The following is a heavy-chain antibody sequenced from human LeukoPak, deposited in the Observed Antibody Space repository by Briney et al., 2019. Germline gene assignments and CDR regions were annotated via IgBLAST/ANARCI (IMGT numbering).Heavy chain of an antibody. CDR3: ARFRVEYDFWSGYYDY. Sequence: ASVKVSCKASGYTFTGYYMHWVRQAPGQGLEWMGWINPNSGGTNYAQEFQGRVAMTRDTSISTAYMELSRLRSDDTAVYYCARFRVEYDFWSGYYDYWGQGTLVTVSS. CDR1: GYTFTGYY. CDR2: INPNSGGT. J-gene: IGHJ4*02. D-gene: IGHD3-3*01. V-gene: IGHV1-2*02.